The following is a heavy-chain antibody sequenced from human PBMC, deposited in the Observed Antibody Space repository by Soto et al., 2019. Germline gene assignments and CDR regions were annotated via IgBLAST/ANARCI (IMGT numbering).Heavy chain of an antibody. CDR2: IIPIFGTA. D-gene: IGHD2-2*02. J-gene: IGHJ6*02. CDR3: TGYCSSTSCYTSYYYGMDV. CDR1: GGTFSSYA. Sequence: QVQLVQSGAEVKKPGSSVKVSCKASGGTFSSYAISWVRQAPGQGLEWMGGIIPIFGTANYAQKFQGRVTITAHKSTSKAYMELSSLRSEDTAVYYCTGYCSSTSCYTSYYYGMDVWGQGTTVTVSS. V-gene: IGHV1-69*06.